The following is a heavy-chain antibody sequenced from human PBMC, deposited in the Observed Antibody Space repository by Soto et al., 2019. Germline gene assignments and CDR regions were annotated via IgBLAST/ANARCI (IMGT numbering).Heavy chain of an antibody. V-gene: IGHV3-23*01. CDR2: ISGSGGST. Sequence: GGSLRLACAASGFTFSDYWMHWVRQAPGKGLVWVSAISGSGGSTYYADSVKGRFTISRDNSKNTLYLQMNSLRAEDTAVYYCAKDRLRYCSGGSCYPGGAFDIWGQGTMVTVSS. CDR1: GFTFSDYW. CDR3: AKDRLRYCSGGSCYPGGAFDI. J-gene: IGHJ3*02. D-gene: IGHD2-15*01.